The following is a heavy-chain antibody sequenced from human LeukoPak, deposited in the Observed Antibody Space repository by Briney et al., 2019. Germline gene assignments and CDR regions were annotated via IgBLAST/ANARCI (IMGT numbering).Heavy chain of an antibody. CDR2: ITSGSSSHI. Sequence: RGSLRLSCAASGFTFSSYAMSWVRQAPGKGLEWVSSITSGSSSHIYYTDSVKGRFTISRDNAKNSLFLQMNSLRVEDTAVYYCARDFPPDYWGQGTLVTVSS. V-gene: IGHV3-21*01. J-gene: IGHJ4*02. CDR1: GFTFSSYA. CDR3: ARDFPPDY.